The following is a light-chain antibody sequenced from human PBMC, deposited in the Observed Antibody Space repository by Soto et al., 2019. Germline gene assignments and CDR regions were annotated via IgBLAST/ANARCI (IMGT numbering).Light chain of an antibody. CDR3: QHYNSYSEA. Sequence: DIQMTQSPSTLSGSVGGRVTIICRASQTISSWLAWYQQKPGKAPKLLIYKASTLKSGVPSRFSGSGYGTEFNLTISSLQTDDFATYYCQHYNSYSEAFGQGTKVDIK. CDR1: QTISSW. CDR2: KAS. V-gene: IGKV1-5*03. J-gene: IGKJ1*01.